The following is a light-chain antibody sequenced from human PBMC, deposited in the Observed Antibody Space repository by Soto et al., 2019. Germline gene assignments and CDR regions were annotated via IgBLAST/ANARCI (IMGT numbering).Light chain of an antibody. CDR2: GAS. V-gene: IGKV3-15*01. Sequence: EIVMTQSPATLSVSPGERATLSCRASQSVSSNLAWYQQKPGQRPRLLIYGASTRATGIPARFSGSGSGTEFTLTISSLQSEDFAVYYCQQYNNWPPAYTFGQGTKLEIK. CDR1: QSVSSN. CDR3: QQYNNWPPAYT. J-gene: IGKJ2*01.